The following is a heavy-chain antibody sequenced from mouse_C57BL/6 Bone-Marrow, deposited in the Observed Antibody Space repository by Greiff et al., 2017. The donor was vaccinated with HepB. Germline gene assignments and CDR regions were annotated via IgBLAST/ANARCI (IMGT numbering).Heavy chain of an antibody. CDR1: GFTFSDYY. V-gene: IGHV5-16*01. J-gene: IGHJ1*03. CDR3: ARLLWYFDV. Sequence: VVESEGGLVQPGSSMKLSCTASGFTFSDYYMAWVRQVPEKGLEWVANINYDGSSTYYLDSLKSRFIISRDNAKNILYLQMSSLKSEDTATYYCARLLWYFDVWGTGTTVTVSS. D-gene: IGHD2-1*01. CDR2: INYDGSST.